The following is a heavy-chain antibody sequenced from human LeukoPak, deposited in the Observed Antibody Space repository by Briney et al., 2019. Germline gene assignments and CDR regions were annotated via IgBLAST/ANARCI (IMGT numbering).Heavy chain of an antibody. CDR2: ISRSGGST. D-gene: IGHD3-3*01. Sequence: GGSLRLSCAASGFTFSDYAVSWVRQAPGKGLEWVSVISRSGGSTIYADFVKGRFSLSRDNSRNTLYLQMISLSAEDTAEYYCVKMGNDFWNGYYRGGYFEYWGQGTLVTVSS. CDR3: VKMGNDFWNGYYRGGYFEY. CDR1: GFTFSDYA. V-gene: IGHV3-23*01. J-gene: IGHJ4*02.